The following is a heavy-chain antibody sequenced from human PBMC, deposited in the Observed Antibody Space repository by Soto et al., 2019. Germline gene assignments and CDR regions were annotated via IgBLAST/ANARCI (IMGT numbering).Heavy chain of an antibody. V-gene: IGHV4-34*01. D-gene: IGHD3-22*01. CDR2: INHSGST. CDR3: ARRGRYYDSSGYYNY. CDR1: GGSFSGYY. J-gene: IGHJ4*02. Sequence: SSETLSLTCAVYGGSFSGYYWSWIRQPPGKGLEWIGEINHSGSTNYNPSLKSRVTISVDTSKNQFSLKLSSVTAADTAVYYCARRGRYYDSSGYYNYWCQGTLVTVSS.